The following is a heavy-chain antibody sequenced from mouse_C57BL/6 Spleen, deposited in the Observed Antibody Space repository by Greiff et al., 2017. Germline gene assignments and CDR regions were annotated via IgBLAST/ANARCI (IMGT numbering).Heavy chain of an antibody. D-gene: IGHD3-3*01. CDR1: GYAFSSYW. CDR2: IYPGDGDT. CDR3: ARGGRGYYAMDY. V-gene: IGHV1-80*01. J-gene: IGHJ4*01. Sequence: QVQLQQSGAELVKPGASVKISCKASGYAFSSYWMNWVKQRPGKGLEWIGQIYPGDGDTNYNGKFKGKATLTADKSSSTADMQLSSLTSEDSAVYFCARGGRGYYAMDYWGQGTSVTVSS.